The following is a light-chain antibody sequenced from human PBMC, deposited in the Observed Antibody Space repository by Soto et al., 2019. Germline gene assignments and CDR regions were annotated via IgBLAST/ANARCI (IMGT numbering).Light chain of an antibody. CDR3: QQYGSSPFT. CDR1: QSVSSNY. Sequence: TQSPGTLSSSPGERATLSCRASQSVSSNYLAWYQQRPGQAPRLLIYGASSRATGIPDRFSGGGSETDFTLTISRLESEDSAVYYCQQYGSSPFTFGGGTKVDIK. CDR2: GAS. V-gene: IGKV3-20*01. J-gene: IGKJ4*01.